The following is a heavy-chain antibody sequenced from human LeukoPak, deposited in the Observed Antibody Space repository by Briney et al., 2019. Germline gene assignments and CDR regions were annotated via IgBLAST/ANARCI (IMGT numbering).Heavy chain of an antibody. CDR1: AGSLNGYY. V-gene: IGHV4-59*08. J-gene: IGHJ6*04. CDR3: ARHVYGEGMVV. CDR2: IHSSEGT. D-gene: IGHD4-17*01. Sequence: SETLSLTCTVSAGSLNGYYWGWIRQPPGKGLECIGYIHSSEGTAHNASLKSRLTISLDTSKNQFSLTLSSVTAADTAVYYCARHVYGEGMVVWGKGTTVTVSS.